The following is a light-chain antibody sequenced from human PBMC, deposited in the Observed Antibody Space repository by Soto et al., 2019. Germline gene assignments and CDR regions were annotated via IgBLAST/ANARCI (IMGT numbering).Light chain of an antibody. CDR3: AAWDDNLNGWV. V-gene: IGLV1-44*01. CDR1: NSNIGNNP. CDR2: FNN. J-gene: IGLJ3*02. Sequence: QPVLTQPPSASGTPGQRVTISCSGSNSNIGNNPVNWYQQLPGTAPKLLIYFNNQRPSGVPDRFSGSKFGTSASLAISGLQSEDESDYYCAAWDDNLNGWVFGGGTKLTVL.